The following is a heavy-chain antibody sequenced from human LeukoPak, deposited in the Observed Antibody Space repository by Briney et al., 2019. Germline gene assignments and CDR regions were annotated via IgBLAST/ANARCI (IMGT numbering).Heavy chain of an antibody. J-gene: IGHJ6*03. D-gene: IGHD5-18*01. CDR3: ARREGTAMDISPSYYYYYYMDV. CDR2: INSDGSST. CDR1: GFTFSSYW. V-gene: IGHV3-74*01. Sequence: GGSLRLSCAASGFTFSSYWMHWVRQAPGKGLVWVSRINSDGSSTSYADSVKGRFTISRDNAKNTLYLQMNSLRAEDTAVYYCARREGTAMDISPSYYYYYYMDVWGKGTTVTVSS.